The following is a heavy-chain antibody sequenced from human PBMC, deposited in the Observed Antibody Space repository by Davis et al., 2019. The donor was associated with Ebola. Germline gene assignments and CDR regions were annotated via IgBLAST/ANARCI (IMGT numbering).Heavy chain of an antibody. D-gene: IGHD5-18*01. CDR2: ISNYHGHT. CDR1: GYTFTSYG. Sequence: ASVKVSCKASGYTFTSYGISWVRQAPGQGLEWMGWISNYHGHTNYAQKFQGRVTMTTDTSTSTAYMELRSLRSDDTAVYYCARGETEPYTAMVIYWGQGTLVTVSS. J-gene: IGHJ4*02. V-gene: IGHV1-18*04. CDR3: ARGETEPYTAMVIY.